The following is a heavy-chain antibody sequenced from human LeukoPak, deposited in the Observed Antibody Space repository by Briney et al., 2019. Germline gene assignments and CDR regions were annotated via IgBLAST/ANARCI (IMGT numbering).Heavy chain of an antibody. CDR2: IYYSGST. CDR3: ARDLVTDYYHHYFDY. CDR1: GGSFSGYY. V-gene: IGHV4-59*01. Sequence: SETLSLTCAVYGGSFSGYYWSWIRQPPGKGLEWIGYIYYSGSTNYDPSLKSRVTISVDTSKNQFSLKLSSVTAADTAIYYCARDLVTDYYHHYFDYWGQGTLVTVSS. J-gene: IGHJ4*02. D-gene: IGHD3-9*01.